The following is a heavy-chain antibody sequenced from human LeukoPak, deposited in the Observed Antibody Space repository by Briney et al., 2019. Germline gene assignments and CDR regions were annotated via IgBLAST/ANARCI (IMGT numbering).Heavy chain of an antibody. V-gene: IGHV3-23*01. CDR2: ISASGGST. Sequence: GGSLRLSCAASGFTLSSYAMSWVRQAPGKGLEWVSSISASGGSTNYADSVKGRFTISRDNSKNTVYLQMNGLRAEDTAVYYCAKDGVVKSDAFDIWGQGTMVTVSS. CDR1: GFTLSSYA. D-gene: IGHD4-23*01. J-gene: IGHJ3*02. CDR3: AKDGVVKSDAFDI.